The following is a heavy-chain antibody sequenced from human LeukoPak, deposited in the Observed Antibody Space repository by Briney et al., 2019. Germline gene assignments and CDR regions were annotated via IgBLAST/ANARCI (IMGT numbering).Heavy chain of an antibody. J-gene: IGHJ4*02. V-gene: IGHV4-59*01. D-gene: IGHD5-18*01. CDR1: GVSISSYY. CDR2: IYYSGST. CDR3: ARVSEYVDTVSDY. Sequence: SETLSLTCTVSGVSISSYYWSWIRQPPGKGLEWIGYIYYSGSTNYNPSLKSRVTISVDTSKNQFSLKLSSVTAADTAVYYCARVSEYVDTVSDYWGQGTLVTVSS.